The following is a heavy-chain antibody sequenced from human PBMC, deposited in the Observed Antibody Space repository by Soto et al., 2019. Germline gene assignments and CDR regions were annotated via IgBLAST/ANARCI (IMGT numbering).Heavy chain of an antibody. CDR2: IYYSGST. CDR1: GGSISSYY. J-gene: IGHJ5*02. Sequence: SETLSLTCTVSGGSISSYYWSWIRQPPGKGLEWIGYIYYSGSTNYNPSLKSRVTMSVDTSKIQFSLKLSSVTVADTAVYYWAKVNDFWTGYYSTNWFDPWGQGTLVTVSS. D-gene: IGHD3-3*01. V-gene: IGHV4-59*01. CDR3: AKVNDFWTGYYSTNWFDP.